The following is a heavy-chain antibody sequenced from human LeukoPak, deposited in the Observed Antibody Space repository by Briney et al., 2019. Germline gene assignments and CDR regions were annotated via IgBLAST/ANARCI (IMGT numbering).Heavy chain of an antibody. Sequence: TSETLSLTCTVSGGSISSYYWRWIRQPPGKGLEWIGYIYCSGSTNYNPSLKSRVTISVDTSKNQFSLKLSSVTAADTAVYYCARLRITMVRGVIIHSFDYWGQGTLVTVSS. CDR3: ARLRITMVRGVIIHSFDY. CDR1: GGSISSYY. D-gene: IGHD3-10*01. J-gene: IGHJ4*02. V-gene: IGHV4-59*08. CDR2: IYCSGST.